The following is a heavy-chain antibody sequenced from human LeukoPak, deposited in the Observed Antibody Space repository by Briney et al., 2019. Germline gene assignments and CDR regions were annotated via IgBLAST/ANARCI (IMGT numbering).Heavy chain of an antibody. V-gene: IGHV3-53*01. Sequence: GGSLRLSCAASGFTFSSYAMSWVRQAPGKGLEWVSIIYSSGNTYYADSVKGRFTISRDNSKNTLYLQMNSLRAEDTAVYYCVRAGSGWFGGLHWGQGTLVTVSS. J-gene: IGHJ4*02. D-gene: IGHD6-19*01. CDR3: VRAGSGWFGGLH. CDR1: GFTFSSYA. CDR2: IYSSGNT.